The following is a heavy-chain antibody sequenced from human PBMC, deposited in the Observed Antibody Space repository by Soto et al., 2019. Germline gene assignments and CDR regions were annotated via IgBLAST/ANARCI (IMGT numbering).Heavy chain of an antibody. CDR1: GGTFSSYA. D-gene: IGHD3-3*01. J-gene: IGHJ6*02. V-gene: IGHV1-69*01. CDR3: ARDPGGSIFGVVTPNPSYSYGMDV. CDR2: IIPIFGTA. Sequence: QVQLVQSGAEVKKPGSSVKVSCKASGGTFSSYAISWVRQAPGQGLEWMGGIIPIFGTANYAQKFQGRVTISADESTSRAYRELSSLRSEATAVYYCARDPGGSIFGVVTPNPSYSYGMDVWGQGTTVTVSS.